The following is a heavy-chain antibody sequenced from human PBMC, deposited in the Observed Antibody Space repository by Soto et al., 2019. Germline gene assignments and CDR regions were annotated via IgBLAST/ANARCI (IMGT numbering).Heavy chain of an antibody. V-gene: IGHV1-46*03. Sequence: GASVKVSFKGIGYSFTSHYMHWVRQAPGQGLEWMGTIHPGGVNIAYAQKFQGRVTMTKDTSTSTVYMELTSLTSEDTAVYYCARDQCWHDLLWWFDPWGQGTLVTVSS. CDR3: ARDQCWHDLLWWFDP. J-gene: IGHJ5*02. CDR2: IHPGGVNI. D-gene: IGHD1-1*01. CDR1: GYSFTSHY.